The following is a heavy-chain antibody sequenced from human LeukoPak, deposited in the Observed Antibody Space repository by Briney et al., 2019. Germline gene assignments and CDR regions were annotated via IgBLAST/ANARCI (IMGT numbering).Heavy chain of an antibody. CDR1: GFTFSNAW. CDR3: ARERRQWQPFDI. Sequence: GGSLRLSCAASGFTFSNAWMTWVRQAPGKGLEWVAYISGSSSTIYYADSVKGRFTISRDNTDNSLFLQMSSLRAEDTAVYYCARERRQWQPFDIWGQGTMVTVSS. V-gene: IGHV3-48*04. CDR2: ISGSSSTI. D-gene: IGHD6-19*01. J-gene: IGHJ3*02.